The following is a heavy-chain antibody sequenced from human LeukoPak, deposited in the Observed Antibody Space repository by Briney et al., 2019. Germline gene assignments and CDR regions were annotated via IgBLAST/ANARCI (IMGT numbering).Heavy chain of an antibody. CDR2: ITGTGGST. Sequence: GGSPRLSCTASGFTFSSYAMGWVRQAPGKGLEWFSIITGTGGSTYYADSVKGRFTISRDNSKNTLSLQMNSLRAADTAVYYCAKAHIGSGSVYYFDYWGQGTLVTVSS. V-gene: IGHV3-23*01. CDR1: GFTFSSYA. CDR3: AKAHIGSGSVYYFDY. J-gene: IGHJ4*02. D-gene: IGHD3-10*01.